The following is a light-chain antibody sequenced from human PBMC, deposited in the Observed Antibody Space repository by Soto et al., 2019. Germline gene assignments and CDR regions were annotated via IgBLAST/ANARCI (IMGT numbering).Light chain of an antibody. J-gene: IGLJ1*01. Sequence: QAVVTQPPSASGTPGQRVTISCSGSSSNIGRNSVNWYQQLPGAAPKLVIYSNNQRPSGVPDRFSGSKSGTSASLAISGLQSEDEADYYCAAWDDSLNGFVFGTGTKVTVL. CDR2: SNN. CDR3: AAWDDSLNGFV. V-gene: IGLV1-44*01. CDR1: SSNIGRNS.